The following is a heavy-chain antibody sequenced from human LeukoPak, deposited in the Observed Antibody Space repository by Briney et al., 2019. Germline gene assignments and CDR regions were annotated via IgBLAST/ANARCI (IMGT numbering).Heavy chain of an antibody. D-gene: IGHD3-3*01. CDR1: GYTFTDYY. Sequence: ASVKVSCKASGYTFTDYYIYWMRQAPGQGLEWMGWINPTSGGTNYAQKFQGRVTMTRDTSTSTAYMELSGLRSDDTAVYYCARLAVFPLWGQGTLVTVSS. CDR3: ARLAVFPL. CDR2: INPTSGGT. V-gene: IGHV1-2*02. J-gene: IGHJ4*02.